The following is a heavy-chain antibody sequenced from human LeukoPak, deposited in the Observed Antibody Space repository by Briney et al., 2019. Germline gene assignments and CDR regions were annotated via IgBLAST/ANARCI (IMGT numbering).Heavy chain of an antibody. CDR1: GFTFSHYS. CDR3: ARGYCSSTSCKPYYFDY. Sequence: GGSLRLSCAASGFTFSHYSMNWVRQAPGKGLEWVSSISSSSSYIYYADSVKGRFTISRDNAKNSLYLRMNSLRAEDTAVYYCARGYCSSTSCKPYYFDYWGQGTLVTVSS. J-gene: IGHJ4*02. CDR2: ISSSSSYI. V-gene: IGHV3-21*01. D-gene: IGHD2-2*01.